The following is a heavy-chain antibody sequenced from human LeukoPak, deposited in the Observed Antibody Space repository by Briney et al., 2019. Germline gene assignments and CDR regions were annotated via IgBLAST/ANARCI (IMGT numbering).Heavy chain of an antibody. D-gene: IGHD6-13*01. Sequence: SETLSLTCAVYGGSFSGYYWSWIRQPPGKGLEWIGEINHSGSTNYNPSLKSRVTISVDTSKNQFSLKLSSVTAADTAVYYCARVAAAGTIDYWGQGTLVTASS. CDR1: GGSFSGYY. CDR2: INHSGST. V-gene: IGHV4-34*01. J-gene: IGHJ4*02. CDR3: ARVAAAGTIDY.